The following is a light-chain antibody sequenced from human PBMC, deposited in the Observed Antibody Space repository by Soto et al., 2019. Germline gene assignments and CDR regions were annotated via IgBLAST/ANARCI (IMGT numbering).Light chain of an antibody. V-gene: IGLV4-69*01. Sequence: QAVVTQSPSASASLGASVKLTCTLSSGHSSYAIAWHQQQTEKGPRYLMKLNSDGSHSKGDGIPDRFSGSSSGAERHLTISSLQSEDEADYFCQTWGTGIRVFGGGTKLTVL. CDR3: QTWGTGIRV. J-gene: IGLJ3*02. CDR2: LNSDGSH. CDR1: SGHSSYA.